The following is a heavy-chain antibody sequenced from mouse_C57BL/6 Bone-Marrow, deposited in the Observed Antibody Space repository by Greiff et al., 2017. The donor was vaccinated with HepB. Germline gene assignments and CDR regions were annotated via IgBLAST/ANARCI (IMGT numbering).Heavy chain of an antibody. V-gene: IGHV1-81*01. CDR2: IYPRSGNT. Sequence: VQGVESGAELARPGASVKLSCKASGYTFTSYGISWVKQRTGQGLEWIGEIYPRSGNTYYNEKFKGKATLTADKSSSTAYMELRSLTSEDSAVYFCARWGNYDGYYCAMDYWGQGTSVTVSS. CDR1: GYTFTSYG. J-gene: IGHJ4*01. CDR3: ARWGNYDGYYCAMDY. D-gene: IGHD2-3*01.